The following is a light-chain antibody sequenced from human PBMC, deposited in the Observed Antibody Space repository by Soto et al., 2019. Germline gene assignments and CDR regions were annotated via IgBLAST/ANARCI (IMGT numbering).Light chain of an antibody. Sequence: SALTQPPSASGSPGQSVTISCSGTSSDVGGYNYVSWYQQHPGKAPKLMIYEVTRRPSGVPDRFSGSRSGNTASLIVSGLQAEDEADYYCSSFAGSNTVAFGGGTQLTVL. CDR2: EVT. CDR1: SSDVGGYNY. J-gene: IGLJ2*01. CDR3: SSFAGSNTVA. V-gene: IGLV2-8*01.